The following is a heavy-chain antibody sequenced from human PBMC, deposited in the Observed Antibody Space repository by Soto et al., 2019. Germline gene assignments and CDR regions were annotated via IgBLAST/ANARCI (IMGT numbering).Heavy chain of an antibody. J-gene: IGHJ5*02. CDR3: ARRIGDGNWFDP. V-gene: IGHV4-39*01. CDR2: IYYSGST. CDR1: GGSISSSSYY. Sequence: QLQLQESGPGLVKPSETLSLTCTVSGGSISSSSYYWGWIRQPPGKGLEWIGSIYYSGSTYYNPSLKSRVTISVDTSKNQFSLKLSSVTAADTAVYYCARRIGDGNWFDPWGQGTLVTVSS. D-gene: IGHD3-3*01.